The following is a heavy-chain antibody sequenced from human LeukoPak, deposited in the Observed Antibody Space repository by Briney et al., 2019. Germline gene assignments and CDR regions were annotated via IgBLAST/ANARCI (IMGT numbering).Heavy chain of an antibody. D-gene: IGHD2-15*01. Sequence: GGSLRLSCAASGFTFDDYAMHWVRQAPGKGLEWVSGISWNSGSIGYADSVKGRFTISRDNAKNSLYLQMNSLRAEDTALYYCAKGKEVAAREDYFDYWGRGTLVTVSS. V-gene: IGHV3-9*01. CDR2: ISWNSGSI. CDR1: GFTFDDYA. CDR3: AKGKEVAAREDYFDY. J-gene: IGHJ4*02.